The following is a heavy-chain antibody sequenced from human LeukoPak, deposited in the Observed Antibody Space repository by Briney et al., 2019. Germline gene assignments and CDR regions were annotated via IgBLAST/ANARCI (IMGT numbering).Heavy chain of an antibody. V-gene: IGHV3-7*01. CDR3: AGDLNYNWNPSDLFDY. Sequence: GGSLRLSCAASGFTFSSYWMSWVRQAPGKGLEWVANIKQDGSEKYYVDSVKGRFTISRDNAKNSLYLQMNSLRAEDTAVYYCAGDLNYNWNPSDLFDYWGQGTLVTVSS. CDR1: GFTFSSYW. D-gene: IGHD1-20*01. CDR2: IKQDGSEK. J-gene: IGHJ4*02.